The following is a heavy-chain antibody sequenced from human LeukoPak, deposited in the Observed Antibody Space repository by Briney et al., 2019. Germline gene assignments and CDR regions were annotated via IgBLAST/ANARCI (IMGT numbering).Heavy chain of an antibody. CDR2: SYSGGST. CDR3: ARSFLPLWDEFYFDY. CDR1: GFTVSRNY. Sequence: PGGSLRLSCAASGFTVSRNYMSWVSQARGKALVCGSVSYSGGSTYYADSVKGRFTISRHNSKKTLYLKMNSVRAEDTAVYYCARSFLPLWDEFYFDYWGQGTLVTVSS. V-gene: IGHV3-53*04. D-gene: IGHD5-18*01. J-gene: IGHJ4*02.